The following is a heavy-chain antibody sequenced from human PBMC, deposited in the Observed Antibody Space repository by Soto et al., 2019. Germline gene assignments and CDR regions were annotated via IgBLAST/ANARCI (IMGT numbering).Heavy chain of an antibody. D-gene: IGHD2-8*01. V-gene: IGHV1-69*12. Sequence: QVQLVQSGAEVKKPGSSVKVSCKASGGTFSSYAISWVRQAPGQGLEWMGGIIPIFGTANYAQKFQGRGTMTADESTSPAYMELSSRRSEDTAVYYCASPPNERSAYYCGMDVWGQGTTVTVSS. CDR2: IIPIFGTA. J-gene: IGHJ6*02. CDR1: GGTFSSYA. CDR3: ASPPNERSAYYCGMDV.